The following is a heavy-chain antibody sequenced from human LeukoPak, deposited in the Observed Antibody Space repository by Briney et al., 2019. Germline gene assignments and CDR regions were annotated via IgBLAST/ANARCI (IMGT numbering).Heavy chain of an antibody. CDR3: ARGLWREYDFWSGYYSPPRVNWFDP. V-gene: IGHV4-34*01. CDR1: GGSFSGYY. J-gene: IGHJ5*02. CDR2: INHSGST. D-gene: IGHD3-3*01. Sequence: NPSETLSLTCAVYGGSFSGYYWSWIRQPPGKGLEWIGEINHSGSTNYNPSLKSRVTISVDTSKNQFSLKLSSVTAADTAVYYCARGLWREYDFWSGYYSPPRVNWFDPWGQGTLVTVSS.